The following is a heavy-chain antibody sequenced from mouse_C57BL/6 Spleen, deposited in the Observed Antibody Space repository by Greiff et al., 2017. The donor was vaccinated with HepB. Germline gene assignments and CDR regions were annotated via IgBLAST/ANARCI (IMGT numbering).Heavy chain of an antibody. CDR2: IYPRSGNT. CDR3: ARQNLGDYDWFAY. D-gene: IGHD2-4*01. Sequence: QVQLKQSGAELARPGASVKLSCKASGYTFTSYGISWVKQRTGQGLEWIGEIYPRSGNTYYNEKFKGKATLTADKSSSTAYMELRSLTSEDSAVYFCARQNLGDYDWFAYWGQGTLVTVSA. V-gene: IGHV1-81*01. CDR1: GYTFTSYG. J-gene: IGHJ3*01.